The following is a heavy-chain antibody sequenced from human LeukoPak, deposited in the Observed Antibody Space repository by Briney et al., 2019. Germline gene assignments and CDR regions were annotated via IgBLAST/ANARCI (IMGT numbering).Heavy chain of an antibody. J-gene: IGHJ4*02. CDR1: RYTFTGYY. V-gene: IGHV1-2*06. CDR2: INPNSGGT. CDR3: ARGPRYYYGSGSYYPKYYFDY. D-gene: IGHD3-10*01. Sequence: ASVKVSCKASRYTFTGYYMHGVRQAPAQGLEWVGRINPNSGGTNYAQKFQGRVTMTRDTSISTAYMELSRLRSDDTAVYYCARGPRYYYGSGSYYPKYYFDYWGQGTLVTVSS.